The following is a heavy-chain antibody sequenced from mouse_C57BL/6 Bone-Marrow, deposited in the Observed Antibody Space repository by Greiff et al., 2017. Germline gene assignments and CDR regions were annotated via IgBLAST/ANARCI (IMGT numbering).Heavy chain of an antibody. D-gene: IGHD3-1*01. Sequence: VQLQQPGAELVKPGASVKMSCKASGYPFTGYWITWVKQRPGQGLECIGDIYPTSGRTNYNEKFKVKAILTVDTSANTAYMQLSRLTSEDSAVFYCARACAQGQSCDYWGQGTTLTVSS. CDR1: GYPFTGYW. CDR3: ARACAQGQSCDY. V-gene: IGHV1-55*01. CDR2: IYPTSGRT. J-gene: IGHJ2*01.